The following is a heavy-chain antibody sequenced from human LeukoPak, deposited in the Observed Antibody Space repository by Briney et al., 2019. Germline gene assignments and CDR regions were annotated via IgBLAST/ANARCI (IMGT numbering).Heavy chain of an antibody. CDR1: GYTFTGYY. D-gene: IGHD3-22*01. V-gene: IGHV1-2*02. CDR2: INPNSGGT. J-gene: IGHJ4*02. Sequence: ASVKVSCKASGYTFTGYYMHWVRQAPGQGLEWMGWINPNSGGTNYAQKFQGRVTMTRDTSISTAYMELSRLRSDDTAVYYCARDLAPDYCDSSGYDYWGQGTLVTVSS. CDR3: ARDLAPDYCDSSGYDY.